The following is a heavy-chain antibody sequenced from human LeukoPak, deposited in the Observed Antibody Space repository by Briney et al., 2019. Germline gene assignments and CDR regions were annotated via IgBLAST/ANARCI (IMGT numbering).Heavy chain of an antibody. CDR2: ISGLGGST. Sequence: QSGGSLRLSCAASGFSFSSNAMSWVRQAPGKGLEWVSAISGLGGSTYYADSVKGRFTVSRDNSKNTLYLQMNTLRAVDTAVYYCGSRYSGSFYDYWGQGTLVTVSS. CDR3: GSRYSGSFYDY. V-gene: IGHV3-23*01. D-gene: IGHD1-26*01. CDR1: GFSFSSNA. J-gene: IGHJ4*02.